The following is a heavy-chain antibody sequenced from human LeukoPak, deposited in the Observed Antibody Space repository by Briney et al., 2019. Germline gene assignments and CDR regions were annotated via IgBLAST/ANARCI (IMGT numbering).Heavy chain of an antibody. D-gene: IGHD2-2*01. Sequence: ASVKVSCKASGYTFTIYGVSWVRQAPGQGLEWMGWISPYNGITNYAQKLQGRVTMTTETSTSTAYMELRSLTSDDTAVYYCARVVAAAPVHYGMDVWGQGTTVTVSS. CDR2: ISPYNGIT. CDR3: ARVVAAAPVHYGMDV. J-gene: IGHJ6*02. CDR1: GYTFTIYG. V-gene: IGHV1-18*01.